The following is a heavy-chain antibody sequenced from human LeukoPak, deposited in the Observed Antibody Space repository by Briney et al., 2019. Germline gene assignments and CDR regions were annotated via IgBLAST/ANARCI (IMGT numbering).Heavy chain of an antibody. V-gene: IGHV1-24*01. D-gene: IGHD2-8*01. CDR3: ATSLSYCTNGVCYPRFLRFFDY. CDR2: FDPEDGET. CDR1: GYTLTELS. J-gene: IGHJ4*02. Sequence: ASVKVSCKVSGYTLTELSMHWVRQAPGKGLEWMGGFDPEDGETIYAQKFQGRVTMTEDTSTDTAYMELSSLRSEDTAVYYCATSLSYCTNGVCYPRFLRFFDYWGQGTLVTVSS.